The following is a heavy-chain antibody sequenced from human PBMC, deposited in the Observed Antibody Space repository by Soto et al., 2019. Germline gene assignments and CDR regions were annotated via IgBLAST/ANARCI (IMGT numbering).Heavy chain of an antibody. CDR2: ITWNSGDI. D-gene: IGHD3-22*01. CDR1: GFNFDDYA. V-gene: IGHV3-9*01. J-gene: IGHJ5*02. CDR3: ARSRGLVSRPLDL. Sequence: EVQLVESGGGLVQPGRSLRLSCAASGFNFDDYAMHWVRQAPGKGREWVSGITWNSGDITYTGSVQGRFSVSRDNAETSLYLHMNSLRPEDTAFYYCARSRGLVSRPLDLWGQGTLVTVSS.